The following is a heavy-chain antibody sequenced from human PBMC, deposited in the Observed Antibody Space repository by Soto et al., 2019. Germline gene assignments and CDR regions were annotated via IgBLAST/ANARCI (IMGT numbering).Heavy chain of an antibody. CDR3: AILGGERGYCSGGSCPFDY. D-gene: IGHD2-15*01. Sequence: QVQLVQSGAEVKKPGASVKVYCKASGYTFTGYYMHWVRQAPGQGLEWMGWINPNSGGTNYAQKFQGWVTMTRDTSISTAYMELSRLRSDDTAVYYGAILGGERGYCSGGSCPFDYWGQGTLVTVSS. J-gene: IGHJ4*02. V-gene: IGHV1-2*04. CDR1: GYTFTGYY. CDR2: INPNSGGT.